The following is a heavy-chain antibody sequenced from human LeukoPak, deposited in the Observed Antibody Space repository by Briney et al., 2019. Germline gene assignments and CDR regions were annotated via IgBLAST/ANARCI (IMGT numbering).Heavy chain of an antibody. CDR2: IRYDGSIK. CDR3: GKGSSTSGCPDY. CDR1: GFTFNSYG. J-gene: IGHJ4*02. V-gene: IGHV3-30*02. Sequence: GGSLRLSCAASGFTFNSYGMHWVRQAPGKGLDWVAFIRYDGSIKHYADSVKGRFTIARDNCKNTVSLQMNSLRPEDTAVYYCGKGSSTSGCPDYWGQGTLVTVSS. D-gene: IGHD6-19*01.